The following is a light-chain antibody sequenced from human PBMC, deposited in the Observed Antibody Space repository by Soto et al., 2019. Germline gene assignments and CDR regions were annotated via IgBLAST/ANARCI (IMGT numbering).Light chain of an antibody. V-gene: IGKV1-5*01. Sequence: DIQMTQSPSSLSASVGDRVTITCRASQTITNWLAWYQQKPGKAPRLLIYDASSLESWVPSRFSGSGSGTEFTLTISRLQSEDFATYYCQQYKSFWTFGQGTKVDIK. CDR2: DAS. CDR1: QTITNW. CDR3: QQYKSFWT. J-gene: IGKJ1*01.